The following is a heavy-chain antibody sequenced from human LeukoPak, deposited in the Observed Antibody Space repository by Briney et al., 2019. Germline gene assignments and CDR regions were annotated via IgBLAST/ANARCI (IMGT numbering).Heavy chain of an antibody. CDR3: ARDPYTYDFWSGYSPKDYGMDV. J-gene: IGHJ6*02. D-gene: IGHD3-3*01. Sequence: GGSLRLSCAASGFTISDYYMSWIRQAPGKGLEWVSYISSSGSTIYYADSVKGRFTISRDNAKNSLYLQMNSLRAEDTAVYYCARDPYTYDFWSGYSPKDYGMDVWGQGTTVTVSS. V-gene: IGHV3-11*01. CDR1: GFTISDYY. CDR2: ISSSGSTI.